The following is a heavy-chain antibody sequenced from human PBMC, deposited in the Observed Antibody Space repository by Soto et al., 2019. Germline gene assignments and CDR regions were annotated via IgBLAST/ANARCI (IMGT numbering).Heavy chain of an antibody. CDR2: INPSSGAT. V-gene: IGHV1-2*02. J-gene: IGHJ4*02. CDR1: GYTFTDYY. D-gene: IGHD6-19*01. Sequence: ASVKVSCKASGYTFTDYYMHWVRQAPGQGLEWMGWINPSSGATSYAQNFQGRVTMTRDTSISTFYMELSRLSSDDTAIYYCTRASAVAGGSSNSLPNDYRGQGTLVTVSS. CDR3: TRASAVAGGSSNSLPNDY.